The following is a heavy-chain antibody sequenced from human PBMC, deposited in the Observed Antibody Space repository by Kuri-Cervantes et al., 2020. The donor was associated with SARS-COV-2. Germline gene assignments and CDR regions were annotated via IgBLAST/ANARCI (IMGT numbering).Heavy chain of an antibody. CDR2: INHTGST. J-gene: IGHJ2*01. Sequence: GSLRLSCAVSGGSFSGSYWTWIRQPPGKGLEWIGEINHTGSTNYNPSLKSRVTISVDTSKNQFSLRLTSVTAADTAVYFCASPQWLVPRKVDWYFDVWGRGTLVTVSS. D-gene: IGHD6-19*01. V-gene: IGHV4-34*01. CDR3: ASPQWLVPRKVDWYFDV. CDR1: GGSFSGSY.